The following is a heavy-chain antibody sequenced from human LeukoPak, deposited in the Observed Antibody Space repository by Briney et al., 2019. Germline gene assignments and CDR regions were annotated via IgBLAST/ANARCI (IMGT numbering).Heavy chain of an antibody. V-gene: IGHV3-7*04. CDR3: ARGDDFCGDH. D-gene: IGHD3-3*01. J-gene: IGHJ4*02. Sequence: GGSLRLSCAVSGFTFSNFWMSWVRQAPGRGLEWVANIHPEGNEKYHVESVKGRFTISRDNAKNSLFLQMNGLRVEDTAVYYCARGDDFCGDHWGQGTLVTVSS. CDR1: GFTFSNFW. CDR2: IHPEGNEK.